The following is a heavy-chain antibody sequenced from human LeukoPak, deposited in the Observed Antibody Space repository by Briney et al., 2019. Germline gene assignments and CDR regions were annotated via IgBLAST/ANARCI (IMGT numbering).Heavy chain of an antibody. D-gene: IGHD2-8*02. CDR2: INPNIGGT. CDR1: GYTFTGYY. Sequence: GASVKVSCKASGYTFTGYYIPWVRQAPGQGLEWMGWINPNIGGTNYAQKFQGRVTITTDTSISTAYMELSRLRSDDTAVYFCARCWSSIGGLYYMDVWGKGTAVTVSS. J-gene: IGHJ6*03. V-gene: IGHV1-2*02. CDR3: ARCWSSIGGLYYMDV.